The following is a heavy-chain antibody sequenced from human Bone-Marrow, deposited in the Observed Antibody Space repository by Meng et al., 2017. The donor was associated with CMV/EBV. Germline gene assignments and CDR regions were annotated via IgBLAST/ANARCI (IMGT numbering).Heavy chain of an antibody. CDR1: GFTFSSYW. D-gene: IGHD3-9*01. CDR3: ARDDYDILTGYGY. J-gene: IGHJ4*02. CDR2: IKQDGSEK. Sequence: GGALRLSCAASGFTFSSYWMSWVRQAPGKGLEWVANIKQDGSEKYYVDSVKGRFTISRDNAKNSLYLQMNSLRAEDTAVYYCARDDYDILTGYGYWGQGTLVTGSS. V-gene: IGHV3-7*01.